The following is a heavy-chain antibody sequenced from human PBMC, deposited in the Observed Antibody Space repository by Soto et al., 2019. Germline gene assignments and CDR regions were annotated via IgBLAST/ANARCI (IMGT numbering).Heavy chain of an antibody. Sequence: QVQLVESGGGLVKHGGSLRLSCAAFGFTFSDYYMSWIRQAPGKGLDRVSYISSSSSYTNYADSVKGRFTISRDNAKNSLYLQMNSLRAEDTAVYYCARGSRLRPPYYCYYYGMDVWGQGTTVTVSS. D-gene: IGHD5-12*01. V-gene: IGHV3-11*05. CDR3: ARGSRLRPPYYCYYYGMDV. CDR1: GFTFSDYY. CDR2: ISSSSSYT. J-gene: IGHJ6*02.